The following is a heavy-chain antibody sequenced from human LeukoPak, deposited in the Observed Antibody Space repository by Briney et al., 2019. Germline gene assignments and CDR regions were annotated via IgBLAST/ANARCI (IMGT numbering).Heavy chain of an antibody. CDR2: INPGNGNT. Sequence: HGASVKVSCKASGYTFTGYAIHWVRQAPGQRLEWMGWINPGNGNTKYSQKFQGRVTSTRDTSANTAYMELSSLRSEDTAVYYCARDWTAAPGRVGSWGPFDYWGQGTLVTVSS. CDR3: ARDWTAAPGRVGSWGPFDY. J-gene: IGHJ4*02. D-gene: IGHD6-13*01. CDR1: GYTFTGYA. V-gene: IGHV1-3*01.